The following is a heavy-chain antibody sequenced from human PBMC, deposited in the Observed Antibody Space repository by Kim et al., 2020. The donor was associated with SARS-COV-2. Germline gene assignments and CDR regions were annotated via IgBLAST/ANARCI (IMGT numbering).Heavy chain of an antibody. D-gene: IGHD3-22*01. V-gene: IGHV3-23*01. CDR3: AKGGRVDYYDSSGTLDY. J-gene: IGHJ4*02. Sequence: VKGRFTISRDNSKNTRYLQMNSLRAEDTAVYYCAKGGRVDYYDSSGTLDYWGQGTLVTVSS.